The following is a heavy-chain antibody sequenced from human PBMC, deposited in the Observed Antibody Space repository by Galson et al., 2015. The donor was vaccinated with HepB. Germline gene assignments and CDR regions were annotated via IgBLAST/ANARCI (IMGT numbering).Heavy chain of an antibody. V-gene: IGHV3-30-3*01. CDR1: GFTFSSYA. CDR2: ISYDGSNK. CDR3: AREGIAVAGTRGYGMDV. D-gene: IGHD6-19*01. Sequence: SLRLSCAASGFTFSSYAMHWVHQAPGKGLEWVAVISYDGSNKYYADSVKGRFTISRDNSKNTLYLQMNSLRAEDTAVYYCAREGIAVAGTRGYGMDVWGQGTTVTVSS. J-gene: IGHJ6*02.